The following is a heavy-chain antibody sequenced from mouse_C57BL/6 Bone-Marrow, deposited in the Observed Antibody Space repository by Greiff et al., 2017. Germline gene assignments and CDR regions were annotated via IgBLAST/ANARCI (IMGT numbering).Heavy chain of an antibody. CDR2: INPSTGGT. CDR3: ARGDYDGYFDY. V-gene: IGHV1-42*01. J-gene: IGHJ2*01. Sequence: EVQLQQSGPELVKPGASVKISCKASGYSFTGYYMNWVKQSPEKSLEWIGEINPSTGGTTYNEKFKAKATLTVDKSSTTASMQLKSLTSEDSAVYYCARGDYDGYFDYWGQGTTLTVSS. CDR1: GYSFTGYY. D-gene: IGHD2-4*01.